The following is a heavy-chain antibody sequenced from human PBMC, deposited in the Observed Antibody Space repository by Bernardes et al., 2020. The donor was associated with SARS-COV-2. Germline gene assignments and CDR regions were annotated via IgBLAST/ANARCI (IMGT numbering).Heavy chain of an antibody. V-gene: IGHV3-30*18. CDR1: GFTFSSYG. CDR2: ISYDGSNK. Sequence: LRLSCAASGFTFSSYGMHWVRQAPGKGLEWVAVISYDGSNKYYADSVKGRFTISRDNSKNTLYLQMNSLRAEDTAVYYCAKDRKYYDFWSGYFLSDDTYYYYYGMDVWGQGTTVTVSS. CDR3: AKDRKYYDFWSGYFLSDDTYYYYYGMDV. D-gene: IGHD3-3*01. J-gene: IGHJ6*02.